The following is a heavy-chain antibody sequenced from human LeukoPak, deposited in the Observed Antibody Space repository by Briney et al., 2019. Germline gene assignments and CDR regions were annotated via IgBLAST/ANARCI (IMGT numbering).Heavy chain of an antibody. J-gene: IGHJ4*02. CDR3: ARESASTAWLFDY. CDR2: ISSDGSST. V-gene: IGHV3-64*01. Sequence: PGGSLRLSCAASGFTFSSYAMHWVRQAPGKGLEYVSAISSDGSSTYYANSVKSRLTISRDNSKNTLYLHMGSLRTEDMAVYYCARESASTAWLFDYWGQGTLVTVSS. CDR1: GFTFSSYA. D-gene: IGHD5-12*01.